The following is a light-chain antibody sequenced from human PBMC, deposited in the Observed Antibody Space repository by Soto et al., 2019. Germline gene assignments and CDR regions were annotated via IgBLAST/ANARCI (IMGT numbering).Light chain of an antibody. J-gene: IGKJ4*01. CDR2: SES. Sequence: DIHLTQSPSFLSASVGDRVTITCRASQGISNNLAWYQQKPREPPTLLIYSESTLHSGVPSRFSGSGSGTEFTLTISSLQPEDFATYDCQQVKSYPRTFGGGTKVEIK. CDR1: QGISNN. CDR3: QQVKSYPRT. V-gene: IGKV1-9*01.